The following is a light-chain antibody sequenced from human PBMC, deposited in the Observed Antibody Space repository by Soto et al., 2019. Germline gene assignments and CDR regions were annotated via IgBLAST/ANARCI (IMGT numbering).Light chain of an antibody. V-gene: IGKV3-20*01. CDR3: QLYNNWPSYT. CDR2: GTS. Sequence: EIVLTQSPATLALSPGERATLSCRASQSVSATYLAWYQQRPAQHPRLLIYGTSTRSTGIPDGFIGSGSGTDFTLTITRLEPEDFAVHNCQLYNNWPSYTFGQGTELEIK. J-gene: IGKJ2*01. CDR1: QSVSATY.